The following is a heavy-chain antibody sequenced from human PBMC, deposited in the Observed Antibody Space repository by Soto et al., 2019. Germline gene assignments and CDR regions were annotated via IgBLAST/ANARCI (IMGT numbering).Heavy chain of an antibody. CDR3: ARREIAVAGHYYYYGMDV. V-gene: IGHV4-39*01. D-gene: IGHD6-19*01. Sequence: SETLSLTCTVSGGSISSSSYYWGWIRQPPGKGLEWIGSIYYSGSTYYNPSLKSRVTISVDTSKNQFSLKLSSVTAADTAVYYCARREIAVAGHYYYYGMDVWGQGTTVTVSS. J-gene: IGHJ6*02. CDR1: GGSISSSSYY. CDR2: IYYSGST.